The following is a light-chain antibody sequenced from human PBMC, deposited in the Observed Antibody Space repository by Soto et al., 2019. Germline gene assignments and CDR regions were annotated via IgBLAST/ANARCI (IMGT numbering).Light chain of an antibody. CDR3: SSYTSSTIVV. V-gene: IGLV2-14*01. CDR1: SSNIGDYNY. CDR2: EVS. J-gene: IGLJ2*01. Sequence: QSALTQPASVSGSPGQSITISCTGTSSNIGDYNYVSWYQQHPGKAPKLMIYEVSNRPSGVSNRFSGSKSGNTASLTISGLQAEDEADYYCSSYTSSTIVVFGGGTKSPS.